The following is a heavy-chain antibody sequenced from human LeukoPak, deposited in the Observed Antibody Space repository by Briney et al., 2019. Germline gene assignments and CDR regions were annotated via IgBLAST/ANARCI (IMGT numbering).Heavy chain of an antibody. Sequence: PSETLSLTCTVSGGSIVSYYWSWIRQPPGKGLEWIGYIYYTGSTNYNPSLKSRVTISVDTSKNQFSLKMSSVIAADTAVYYCARYLAAGYFDLWGRGTLVTVSS. CDR2: IYYTGST. D-gene: IGHD6-25*01. V-gene: IGHV4-59*08. CDR1: GGSIVSYY. CDR3: ARYLAAGYFDL. J-gene: IGHJ2*01.